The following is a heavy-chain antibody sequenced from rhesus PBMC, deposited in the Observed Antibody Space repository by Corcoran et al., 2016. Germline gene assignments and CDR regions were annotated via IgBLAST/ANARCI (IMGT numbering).Heavy chain of an antibody. J-gene: IGHJ4*01. Sequence: QVQLQESGPGLVKPSEPLSLPCAVSGGSLTIGYYHWSWSRQPPGKGLGWIGYSTYSGSTSYNPSLKSRVTISRDTSKNQFSLKLSSVTAADTAVYYCARDGIAAAGTEGYFDYWGQGVLVTISS. CDR3: ARDGIAAAGTEGYFDY. V-gene: IGHV4-122*02. D-gene: IGHD6-25*01. CDR1: GGSLTIGYYH. CDR2: STYSGST.